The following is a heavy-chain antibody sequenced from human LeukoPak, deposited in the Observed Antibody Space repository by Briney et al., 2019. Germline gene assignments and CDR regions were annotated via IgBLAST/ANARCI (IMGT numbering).Heavy chain of an antibody. J-gene: IGHJ4*02. D-gene: IGHD2-2*01. V-gene: IGHV3-7*04. CDR3: ARGYCSSTSCYHFDY. Sequence: PGGSLRLSCAASGFTFSSHWMSWVRQAPGKGVEWVANIKQDGSEKYYVDSVKGRFTISRDNAKNSLYLQMNSLRAEDTAVYYCARGYCSSTSCYHFDYWGQGTLVIVSS. CDR2: IKQDGSEK. CDR1: GFTFSSHW.